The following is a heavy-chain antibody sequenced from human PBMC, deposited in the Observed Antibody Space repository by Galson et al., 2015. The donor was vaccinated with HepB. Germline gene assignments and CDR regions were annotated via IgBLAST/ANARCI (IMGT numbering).Heavy chain of an antibody. CDR1: GFTFDDYA. D-gene: IGHD3-3*01. V-gene: IGHV3-9*01. Sequence: SLRLSCAASGFTFDDYAMHWVRQAPGKGLEWVSGISWNSGSIGYADSVKGRFTISRDNAKNSLYLQMKSLRAEDTALYYCAKWAYFDFGSGYYAPMDVWGKGTTDTVSS. J-gene: IGHJ6*03. CDR3: AKWAYFDFGSGYYAPMDV. CDR2: ISWNSGSI.